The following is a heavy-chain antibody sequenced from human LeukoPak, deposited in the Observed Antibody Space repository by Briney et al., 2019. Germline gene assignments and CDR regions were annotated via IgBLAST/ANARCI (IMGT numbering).Heavy chain of an antibody. V-gene: IGHV4-59*01. J-gene: IGHJ4*02. CDR2: IYFTGIT. Sequence: PSETLSLTCTVSGGSITGYYWSWIRQPPGKGLEWIGYIYFTGITNYNPSLRSRVTMSLDTSKNQFSLKLNSVTAADTAVYYCARSSGAFDYWGQGALVTVSS. CDR1: GGSITGYY. CDR3: ARSSGAFDY.